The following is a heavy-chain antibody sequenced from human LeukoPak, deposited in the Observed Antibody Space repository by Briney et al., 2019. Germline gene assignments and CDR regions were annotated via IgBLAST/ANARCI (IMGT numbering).Heavy chain of an antibody. V-gene: IGHV3-21*01. Sequence: GGSLRLSCAASGFTFSSYSMNWVRQAPGKGLEWVSSISSSSSYIYYADSVKGRFTISRDNAKNSLYLQMNSLRAEDTAVYYCARDSSWHVPVPENPVAFDYWGQGTLVTVSS. CDR3: ARDSSWHVPVPENPVAFDY. D-gene: IGHD6-13*01. CDR1: GFTFSSYS. CDR2: ISSSSSYI. J-gene: IGHJ4*02.